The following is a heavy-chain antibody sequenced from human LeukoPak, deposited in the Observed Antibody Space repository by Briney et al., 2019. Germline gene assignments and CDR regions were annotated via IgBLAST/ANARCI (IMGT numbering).Heavy chain of an antibody. V-gene: IGHV4-30-4*01. J-gene: IGHJ4*02. CDR1: GGSTSSGNYY. CDR2: IYYSGNT. D-gene: IGHD2-2*01. Sequence: PSETLSLTCTVSGGSTSSGNYYWSWIRQPPGKGLEWLGYIYYSGNTYYNPSLKSRVTISIDTSKNQFSLKMTSVTAADTAVYYCVRTTSPFCSSVSCPHRGLLDWGQGTLVTVSS. CDR3: VRTTSPFCSSVSCPHRGLLD.